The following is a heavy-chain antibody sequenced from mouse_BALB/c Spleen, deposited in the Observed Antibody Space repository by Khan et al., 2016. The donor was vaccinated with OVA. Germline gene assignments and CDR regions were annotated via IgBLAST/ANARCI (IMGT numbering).Heavy chain of an antibody. Sequence: VQLKESGPGLVKPSQSLSLTCTVTGYSITSDYAWNWIRQFPGNKLEWMGFISYSGNTKYNPSPKSRISMTRDTSKNQFFLQLNSVTPEDTATYYCARVYGGDFDYWGQGTTRIVSS. V-gene: IGHV3-2*02. J-gene: IGHJ2*01. CDR3: ARVYGGDFDY. D-gene: IGHD2-10*02. CDR2: ISYSGNT. CDR1: GYSITSDYA.